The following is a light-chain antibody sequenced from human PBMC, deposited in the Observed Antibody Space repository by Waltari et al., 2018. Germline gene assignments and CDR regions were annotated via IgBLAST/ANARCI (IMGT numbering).Light chain of an antibody. Sequence: DIQMTQSPSSLSASVGDRVTITCQASPGISNWLAWYQQKPGKAPRLLISATSNLQSGVPSRVSGRRSGTEFTLTISSLQPEDFATYYCQQHNSYPPTFGQGTEVEI. J-gene: IGKJ1*01. CDR3: QQHNSYPPT. CDR2: ATS. V-gene: IGKV1-12*01. CDR1: PGISNW.